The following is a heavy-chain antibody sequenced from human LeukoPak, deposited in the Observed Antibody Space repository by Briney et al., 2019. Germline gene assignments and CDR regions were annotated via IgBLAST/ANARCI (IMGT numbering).Heavy chain of an antibody. Sequence: GGSLRLSCAASGFTFSSYAMSWVRQAPGKGLEWVSAISGSGGSTYNADSVKGRFTISRDNSKNTLYLQMNSLRAEDTAVYYCASRYSSSWYYYWGQGTLVTVSS. J-gene: IGHJ4*02. CDR2: ISGSGGST. CDR1: GFTFSSYA. D-gene: IGHD6-13*01. V-gene: IGHV3-23*01. CDR3: ASRYSSSWYYY.